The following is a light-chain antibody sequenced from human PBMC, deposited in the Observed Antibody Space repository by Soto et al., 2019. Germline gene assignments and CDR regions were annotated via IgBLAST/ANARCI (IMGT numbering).Light chain of an antibody. V-gene: IGKV1-5*03. CDR2: KAS. CDR3: QQYNSYSPYT. Sequence: DSQMTQSPSTLSASVGDRVTITCRASQTVSSWLAWYQQKPGKAPNLLIYKASSLKSGVPSRFSGSGSGTEFTLTISSLQPDDFATYYCQQYNSYSPYTFGQGTKLEIK. J-gene: IGKJ2*01. CDR1: QTVSSW.